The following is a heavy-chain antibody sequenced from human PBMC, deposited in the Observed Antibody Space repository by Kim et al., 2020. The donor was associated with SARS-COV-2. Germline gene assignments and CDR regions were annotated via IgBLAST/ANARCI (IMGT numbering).Heavy chain of an antibody. Sequence: GGSLRLSCAASGFTFSSYGMHWVRQAPGKGLEWVAVIWYDGSNKYYADSVKGRFTISRDNSKNTLYLQMNSLRAEDTAVYYCAKDRGSRYYGSGSYYRTPLRFDYWGQGTLVTVSS. CDR1: GFTFSSYG. J-gene: IGHJ4*02. V-gene: IGHV3-33*06. CDR3: AKDRGSRYYGSGSYYRTPLRFDY. CDR2: IWYDGSNK. D-gene: IGHD3-10*01.